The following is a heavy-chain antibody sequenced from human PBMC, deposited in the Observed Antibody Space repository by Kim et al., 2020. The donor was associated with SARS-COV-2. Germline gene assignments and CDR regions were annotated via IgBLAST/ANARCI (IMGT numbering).Heavy chain of an antibody. CDR1: GGSISSSSYY. J-gene: IGHJ6*02. Sequence: SETLSLTCTVSGGSISSSSYYWGWIRQPPGKGLEWIGSIYYSGSTYYNPSLKSRVTISVDTSKSQFSLKLSSVTAADTAVYYCARERLLWFGELYYYYYYYGMDVWGQGTTVTVSS. V-gene: IGHV4-39*02. D-gene: IGHD3-10*01. CDR3: ARERLLWFGELYYYYYYYGMDV. CDR2: IYYSGST.